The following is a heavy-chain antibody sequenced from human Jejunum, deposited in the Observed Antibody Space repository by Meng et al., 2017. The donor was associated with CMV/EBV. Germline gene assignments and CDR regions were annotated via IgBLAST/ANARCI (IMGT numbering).Heavy chain of an antibody. J-gene: IGHJ6*02. CDR3: ARERFLESMDV. D-gene: IGHD3-3*01. CDR1: GFTFSHYG. CDR2: ITSGSTFI. Sequence: CAASGFTFSHYGMSWVRQAPGKGLEWVSSITSGSTFIYYADSVKGRFTISRDNAKNSLYLQMNSLRAEDTAVYYCARERFLESMDVWGQGTTVTVSS. V-gene: IGHV3-21*01.